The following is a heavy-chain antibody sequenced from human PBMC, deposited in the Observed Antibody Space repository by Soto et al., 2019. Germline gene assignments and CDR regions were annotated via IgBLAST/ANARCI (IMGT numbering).Heavy chain of an antibody. D-gene: IGHD3-10*01. CDR2: TGSSTTPI. J-gene: IGHJ6*03. V-gene: IGHV3-48*01. Sequence: PGGSLRLSCAASGFTFTIYNTNWVRQAPGKGLEWVPYTGSSTTPIYYADSVKGRFTISGDNAKNSLYLQMNSLRAEDTAVYYCAREERKKLGSGTYYKCYYCYYYMDVWGKGTTVTVSS. CDR3: AREERKKLGSGTYYKCYYCYYYMDV. CDR1: GFTFTIYN.